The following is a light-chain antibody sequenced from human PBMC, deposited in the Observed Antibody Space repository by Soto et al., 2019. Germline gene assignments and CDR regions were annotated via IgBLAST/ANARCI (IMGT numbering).Light chain of an antibody. J-gene: IGLJ1*01. CDR2: DVN. CDR1: SSDVGGYNF. Sequence: QSALTQPASVSGSPGQSITISSTGTSSDVGGYNFVSWYQQHPGKVPKLMIFDVNRRPSGVSDRFSGSKSGNTASLTISGLQAEDEGDYYCCSYTRSSTHVFGSGTMLTVL. CDR3: CSYTRSSTHV. V-gene: IGLV2-14*03.